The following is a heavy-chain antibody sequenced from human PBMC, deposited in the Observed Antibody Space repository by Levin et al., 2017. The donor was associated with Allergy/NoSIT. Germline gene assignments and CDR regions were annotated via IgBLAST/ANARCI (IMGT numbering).Heavy chain of an antibody. CDR2: INSDGSST. J-gene: IGHJ4*02. D-gene: IGHD5/OR15-5a*01. CDR1: GFTFSSYW. V-gene: IGHV3-74*01. Sequence: GGSLRLSCAASGFTFSSYWMHWVRQAPGKGLVWVSRINSDGSSTNYADSVKGRFTISRDNTKNTLYLQMNSLRAEDTAVYYCARPRRVYDPIDYWGQGTLVTVSS. CDR3: ARPRRVYDPIDY.